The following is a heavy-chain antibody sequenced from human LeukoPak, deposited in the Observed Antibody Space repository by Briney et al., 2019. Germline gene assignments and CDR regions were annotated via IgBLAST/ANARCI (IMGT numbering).Heavy chain of an antibody. J-gene: IGHJ4*02. D-gene: IGHD3-22*01. CDR1: GGSISSGGYY. Sequence: SQTLSLTCTVSGGSISSGGYYWSWIRQHPGKGLEWIGYIYYSGSTYYNPSLKSRVTISVDTSKNQFSLKLSSVTAADAAVYYCARALTYYYDSSGYYFDYWGQGTLVTVSS. CDR2: IYYSGST. V-gene: IGHV4-31*03. CDR3: ARALTYYYDSSGYYFDY.